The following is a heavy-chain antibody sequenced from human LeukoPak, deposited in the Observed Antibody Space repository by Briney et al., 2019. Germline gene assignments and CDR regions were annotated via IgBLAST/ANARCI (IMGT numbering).Heavy chain of an antibody. CDR1: GYTFTSYD. V-gene: IGHV1-8*03. J-gene: IGHJ4*02. CDR3: ARADRRITIFGVVGGGFDY. Sequence: ASVKVSCKASGYTFTSYDINWVRQATGQGLEWMGWMNPNSGNTGYAQKFQGKVTITRNTSISTAYMELSSLRSEDTAVYYCARADRRITIFGVVGGGFDYWGQGTLVTVSS. CDR2: MNPNSGNT. D-gene: IGHD3-3*01.